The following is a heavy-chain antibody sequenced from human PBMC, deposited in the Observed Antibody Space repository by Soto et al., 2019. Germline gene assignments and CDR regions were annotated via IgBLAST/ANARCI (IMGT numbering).Heavy chain of an antibody. Sequence: PGGSLRLSCAASGFTFSSYAMSWVRQAPGKGLEWVSAISGSGGITYYADSVKGRFTISRDNSKNTLYLQMNSLSAEDTAVYYCANENASVLVVAASDYWGQGTLVTVSS. CDR3: ANENASVLVVAASDY. D-gene: IGHD2-15*01. V-gene: IGHV3-23*01. CDR2: ISGSGGIT. CDR1: GFTFSSYA. J-gene: IGHJ4*02.